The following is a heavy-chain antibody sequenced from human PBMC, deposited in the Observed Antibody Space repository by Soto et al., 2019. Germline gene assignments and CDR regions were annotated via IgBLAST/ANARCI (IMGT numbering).Heavy chain of an antibody. Sequence: PGGSLRLSCAASGFTFSSYGMHWVRQAPGKGLEWVAVISYDGSNKYYADSVKGRFTISRDNSKNTLYLQMNSLRAEDTAVYYCAKDQWPFVVVPAATDYWGQGTLVTVSS. CDR3: AKDQWPFVVVPAATDY. CDR2: ISYDGSNK. CDR1: GFTFSSYG. D-gene: IGHD2-2*01. J-gene: IGHJ4*02. V-gene: IGHV3-30*18.